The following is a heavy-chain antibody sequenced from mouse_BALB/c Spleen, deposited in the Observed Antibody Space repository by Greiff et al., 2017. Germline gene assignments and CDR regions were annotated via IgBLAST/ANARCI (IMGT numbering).Heavy chain of an antibody. Sequence: VHLVESGAELMKPGASVKISCKATGYTFSSYWIEWVKQRPGHGLEWIGEILPGSGSTNYNEKFKGKATFTADTSSNTAYMQLSSLTSEDSAVYYCARGGLFITTVVADAMDYWGQGTSVTVSS. J-gene: IGHJ4*01. CDR3: ARGGLFITTVVADAMDY. CDR2: ILPGSGST. D-gene: IGHD1-1*01. CDR1: GYTFSSYW. V-gene: IGHV1-9*01.